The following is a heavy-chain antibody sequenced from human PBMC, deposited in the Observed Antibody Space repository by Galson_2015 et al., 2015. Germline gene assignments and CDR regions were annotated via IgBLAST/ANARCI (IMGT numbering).Heavy chain of an antibody. CDR1: GFTVSSNY. J-gene: IGHJ4*02. CDR2: IYSGGST. D-gene: IGHD3-10*01. V-gene: IGHV3-53*01. CDR3: AKASDVTQNPYGSGNYVY. Sequence: SLRLSCAASGFTVSSNYMSWVRQAPGKGLEWVSIIYSGGSTCYSDSVKGRFTISRDNSKNTLYLQMNSLRAGDTAVYYCAKASDVTQNPYGSGNYVYWGRGTLVTVSS.